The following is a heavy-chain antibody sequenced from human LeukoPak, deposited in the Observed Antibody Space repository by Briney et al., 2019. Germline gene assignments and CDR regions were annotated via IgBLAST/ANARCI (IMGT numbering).Heavy chain of an antibody. Sequence: SETLSLTRTVSGGSISTSNYYWGWIRQPPGKGLEWIGNIFYSGSTYYSPSLRSRVTISVDTSKNQFSLKLSSVTAADTAVYYCARQATWERSALIDYWGQGTLVTVSS. CDR1: GGSISTSNYY. D-gene: IGHD1-26*01. CDR2: IFYSGST. V-gene: IGHV4-39*01. CDR3: ARQATWERSALIDY. J-gene: IGHJ4*02.